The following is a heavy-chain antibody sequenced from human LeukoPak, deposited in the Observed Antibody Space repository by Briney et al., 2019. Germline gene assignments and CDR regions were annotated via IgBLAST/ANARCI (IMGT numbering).Heavy chain of an antibody. CDR1: GGSISSGSYY. CDR3: ARIGYCSSTSCYGAWFDP. J-gene: IGHJ5*02. CDR2: IYTSGST. D-gene: IGHD2-2*01. Sequence: SETLSLTCTVSGGSISSGSYYWSWIRQPAGKGLEWIGRIYTSGSTNYNPSLKSRVTISVDTSKHQFSLKLSSVTAADTAVYYCARIGYCSSTSCYGAWFDPWGQGTLVTVSS. V-gene: IGHV4-61*02.